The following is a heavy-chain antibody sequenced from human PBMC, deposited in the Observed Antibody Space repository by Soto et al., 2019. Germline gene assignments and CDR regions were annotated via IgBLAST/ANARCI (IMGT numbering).Heavy chain of an antibody. CDR2: IYSGGST. V-gene: IGHV3-66*01. J-gene: IGHJ4*02. CDR3: ARDDDFWSGYPLSD. Sequence: GSLRLSCASSGFTVSSNYMSWVRQAPGKGLEWVSVIYSGGSTYYADSVKGRFTISRDNSKNTLYLQMNSLRAEDTAVYYCARDDDFWSGYPLSDWGQGTLVTVSS. CDR1: GFTVSSNY. D-gene: IGHD3-3*01.